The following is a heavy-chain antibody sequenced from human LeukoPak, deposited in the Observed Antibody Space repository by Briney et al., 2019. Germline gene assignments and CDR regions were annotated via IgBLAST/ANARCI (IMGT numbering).Heavy chain of an antibody. Sequence: ASVKVSCKVSGYTLTELSMHWVRQAPGKGLEWMGGFDPEDGETIYAQKFQGRVTMTEDTSTDTAYMELSSLRSEDTAVYYCATGERTFYYDRGDYFDYWGQGTLVTVSS. D-gene: IGHD3-22*01. CDR2: FDPEDGET. CDR1: GYTLTELS. J-gene: IGHJ4*02. CDR3: ATGERTFYYDRGDYFDY. V-gene: IGHV1-24*01.